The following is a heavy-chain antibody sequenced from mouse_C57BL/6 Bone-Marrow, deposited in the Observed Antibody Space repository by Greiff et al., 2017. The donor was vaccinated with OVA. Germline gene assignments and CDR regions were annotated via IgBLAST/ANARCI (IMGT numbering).Heavy chain of an antibody. CDR1: GYTFTDYE. J-gene: IGHJ1*03. CDR2: IDPETGGT. Sequence: VKLMESGGGLVKPGASVTLSCKASGYTFTDYEMHWVKQTPVHGLEWIGAIDPETGGTAYNQKFKGKAILTADKSSSTAYMELRSLTSEDSAVYYCTRNGPITTVVATDFDVWGTGTTVTVSS. D-gene: IGHD1-1*01. V-gene: IGHV1-15*01. CDR3: TRNGPITTVVATDFDV.